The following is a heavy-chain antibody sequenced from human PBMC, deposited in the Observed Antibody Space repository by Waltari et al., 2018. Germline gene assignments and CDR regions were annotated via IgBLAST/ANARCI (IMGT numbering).Heavy chain of an antibody. CDR1: GLNFSRFA. CDR2: IRASGGES. J-gene: IGHJ3*01. D-gene: IGHD2-2*01. CDR3: AKDAAPDWGPAEVNDAFDV. Sequence: EVKLVESGGGLIQPGGSLRLSCVASGLNFSRFAMTWVSQSPGQGLEWVADIRASGGESYYIESVKGRFTISRDNSRNTLYLQMDSLRADDTALYYCAKDAAPDWGPAEVNDAFDVWGPGTMVSVSS. V-gene: IGHV3-23*04.